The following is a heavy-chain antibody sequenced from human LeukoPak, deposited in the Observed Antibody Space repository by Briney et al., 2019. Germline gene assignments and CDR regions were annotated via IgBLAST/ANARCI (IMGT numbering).Heavy chain of an antibody. CDR1: GYTFTHQW. D-gene: IGHD3-10*01. CDR3: ARHSDVIGAI. CDR2: IYPRDSDT. Sequence: GESLKIYCKASGYTFTHQWIDWVRQKSGSGLEWMGIIYPRDSDTRYSPSFQGHVTISADTSINTAYLEWSRLEASDTAIYYCARHSDVIGAIWGQGTLGTVSS. V-gene: IGHV5-51*01. J-gene: IGHJ1*01.